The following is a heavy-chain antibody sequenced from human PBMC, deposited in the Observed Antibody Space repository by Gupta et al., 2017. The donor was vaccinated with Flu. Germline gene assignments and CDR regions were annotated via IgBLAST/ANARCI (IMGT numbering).Heavy chain of an antibody. CDR1: GYSVSDYG. V-gene: IGHV1-18*01. D-gene: IGHD3-3*01. CDR2: ISTYNGGT. CDR3: ARAKYDFSDYYHPMDV. J-gene: IGHJ6*02. Sequence: QVQMVQSEAEVRESGASVKVSCKASGYSVSDYGISWVRQAPGQGLEWVGWISTYNGGTNYAQKLQDRVTLRTDTATNLAYMELRGLRSDDTAVYYCARAKYDFSDYYHPMDVWGQGTTVTVSS.